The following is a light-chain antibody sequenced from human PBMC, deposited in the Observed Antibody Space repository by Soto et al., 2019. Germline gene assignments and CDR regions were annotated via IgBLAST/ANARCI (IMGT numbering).Light chain of an antibody. CDR2: SAS. V-gene: IGKV3-15*01. CDR1: QCIXSN. CDR3: QQYKKGPST. Sequence: IELPQSPSTLSVYPGERAKLSCRASQCIXSNFAWYQQKPGQAPRLLXDSASTRATGSPARLSGSGSATEFTLTISSLHYDDFAVYYCQQYKKGPSTFGQGTRLDIK. J-gene: IGKJ5*01.